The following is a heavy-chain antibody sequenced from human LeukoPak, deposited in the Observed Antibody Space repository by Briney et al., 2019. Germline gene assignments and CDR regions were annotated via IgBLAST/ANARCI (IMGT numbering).Heavy chain of an antibody. J-gene: IGHJ4*02. CDR3: VRVYSYGRFDY. D-gene: IGHD5-18*01. V-gene: IGHV3-74*01. CDR1: GFTFSSYW. Sequence: SGGSLRLSCEASGFTFSSYWMHWVRQAPGKGLVWVSRINTDGRSTSYADSVRGRFTISRDNAKNMLYLHMNSLRAKDTAVYYCVRVYSYGRFDYWGQGTLVTVSS. CDR2: INTDGRST.